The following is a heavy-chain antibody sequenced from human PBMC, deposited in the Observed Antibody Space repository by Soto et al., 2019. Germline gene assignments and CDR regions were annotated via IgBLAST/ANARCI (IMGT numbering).Heavy chain of an antibody. J-gene: IGHJ4*02. V-gene: IGHV4-59*01. CDR2: IYYSGST. CDR1: GGSISSYY. D-gene: IGHD4-17*01. CDR3: ARGLRDYGDYHVDY. Sequence: SETLSLTCTVPGGSISSYYWSWIRQPPGKGLEWIGYIYYSGSTNYNPSLKSRVTISVDTSTNQFSLKLSSVTAADTAVYYCARGLRDYGDYHVDYWGQGTLVTVS.